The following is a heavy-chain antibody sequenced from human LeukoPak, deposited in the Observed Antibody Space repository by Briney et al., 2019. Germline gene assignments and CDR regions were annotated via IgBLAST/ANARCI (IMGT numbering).Heavy chain of an antibody. CDR2: FSPSGGGT. CDR1: GFTFSNYA. D-gene: IGHD3-22*01. V-gene: IGHV3-23*01. Sequence: GGPLRLSCAASGFTFSNYAMSWVRQAPGKGLEWVSAFSPSGGGTYYADSVKGRFTISRDNSKNTLYLQMNSLRSDDTAVYYCARGSPPRRNYDSRGYYSYYFDYWGQGTLVTVSS. J-gene: IGHJ4*02. CDR3: ARGSPPRRNYDSRGYYSYYFDY.